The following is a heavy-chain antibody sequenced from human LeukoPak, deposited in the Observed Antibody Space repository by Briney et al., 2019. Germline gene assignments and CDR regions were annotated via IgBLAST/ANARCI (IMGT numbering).Heavy chain of an antibody. CDR3: ARDPPPRARAQAGYCSSTSCGLFDY. CDR1: GFTFSSYA. CDR2: ISYDGSNK. D-gene: IGHD2-2*01. V-gene: IGHV3-30-3*01. Sequence: GRSLRLSCAASGFTFSSYAMHWVRQAPGKGLEWVAVISYDGSNKYYADSVKGRFTISRDNSKNTLYLQMNSLRAEDTAVYYCARDPPPRARAQAGYCSSTSCGLFDYWGQGTLVTVSS. J-gene: IGHJ4*02.